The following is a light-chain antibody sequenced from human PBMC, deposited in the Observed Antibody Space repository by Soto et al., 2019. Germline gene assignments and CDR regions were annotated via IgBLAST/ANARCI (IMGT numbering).Light chain of an antibody. CDR3: QQYNNWPPAT. CDR2: GAS. J-gene: IGKJ1*01. Sequence: EIVMTQSPATLSVSPGERATLSCRASQSVSSNLAWYQQKPGQAPRLLIYGASTRATAIPARFSGSGSGTEFTLTISSLQSEDFAIYYCQQYNNWPPATFGPGTRVEIK. CDR1: QSVSSN. V-gene: IGKV3-15*01.